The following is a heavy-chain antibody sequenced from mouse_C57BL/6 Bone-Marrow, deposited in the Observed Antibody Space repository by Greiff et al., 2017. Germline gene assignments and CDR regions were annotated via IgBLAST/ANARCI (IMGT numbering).Heavy chain of an antibody. J-gene: IGHJ4*01. D-gene: IGHD1-1*01. CDR3: ERRGYGSSLMDY. Sequence: EVQLLQSGPELVKPGASVKMSCKASGYTFTDYYMHWVKQSHGKSLEWIGYIYPNNGGNGYNQKFKGQATLTVDKSTSTAYMELRSLTSEDSAVYYCERRGYGSSLMDYWGQGTSVTVSS. CDR1: GYTFTDYY. V-gene: IGHV1-34*01. CDR2: IYPNNGGN.